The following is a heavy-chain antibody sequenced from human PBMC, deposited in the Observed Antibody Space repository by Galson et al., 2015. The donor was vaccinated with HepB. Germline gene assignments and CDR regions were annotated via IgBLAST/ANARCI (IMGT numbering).Heavy chain of an antibody. D-gene: IGHD6-13*01. V-gene: IGHV5-10-1*01. CDR1: GYSFTSYW. J-gene: IGHJ4*02. CDR3: ARRSSSWGFSEPPAAYDY. Sequence: SGAEVKKPGESLRISCKGSGYSFTSYWISWVRQMPGKGLEWMGRIDPSDSYTNYSPSFQGHVTISADKSISTAYLQWSSLKASDTAMYYCARRSSSWGFSEPPAAYDYWGQGTLVTVSS. CDR2: IDPSDSYT.